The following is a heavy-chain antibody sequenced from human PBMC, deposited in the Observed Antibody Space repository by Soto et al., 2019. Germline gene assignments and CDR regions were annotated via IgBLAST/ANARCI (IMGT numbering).Heavy chain of an antibody. Sequence: EVQLVESRGGLVQPGGSLRLSCAASGFTFSSYSMNWVRQAPGKGLEWVSYISSSSSTIYYADSVKGRFTISRDNAKNSLYLQMNSLRAEDTAVYYCARDYYDSSGYSADFDYWGQGTLVTVSS. CDR3: ARDYYDSSGYSADFDY. D-gene: IGHD3-22*01. CDR2: ISSSSSTI. J-gene: IGHJ4*02. CDR1: GFTFSSYS. V-gene: IGHV3-48*01.